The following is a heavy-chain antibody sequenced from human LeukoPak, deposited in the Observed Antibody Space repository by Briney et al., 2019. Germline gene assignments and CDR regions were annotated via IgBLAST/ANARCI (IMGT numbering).Heavy chain of an antibody. J-gene: IGHJ5*02. CDR3: VRGVGVRSFNYSDP. V-gene: IGHV3-33*01. CDR1: GFTFSSFG. CDR2: IWYDASNK. D-gene: IGHD1-7*01. Sequence: GRSLTLSCAASGFTFSSFGMHWVRQAPGKGLEWVAVIWYDASNKYYADSVKGRFTISRDNSKNTLFLQMNSLRDDDTAVYYCVRGVGVRSFNYSDPWGKGPLVIVSS.